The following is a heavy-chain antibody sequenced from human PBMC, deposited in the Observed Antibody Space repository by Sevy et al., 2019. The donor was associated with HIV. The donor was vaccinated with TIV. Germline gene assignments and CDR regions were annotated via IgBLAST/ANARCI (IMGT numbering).Heavy chain of an antibody. J-gene: IGHJ6*02. CDR1: GGSFSGYY. CDR3: ARGGRNGTAALYYYYGMDV. Sequence: SETLSLTCAVYGGSFSGYYWSWIRQPPGKGLEWIGEINHSGRTNYNPSLKSRVTISVDTSKNQFSLKLSSVTAADTAVYYCARGGRNGTAALYYYYGMDVWGQGTTVTVSS. V-gene: IGHV4-34*01. CDR2: INHSGRT. D-gene: IGHD2-2*01.